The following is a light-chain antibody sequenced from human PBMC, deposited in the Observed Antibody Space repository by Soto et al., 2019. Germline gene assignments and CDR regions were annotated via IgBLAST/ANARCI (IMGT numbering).Light chain of an antibody. CDR1: RSNIGAGFD. Sequence: QSVLTQPPSVSGAPGQRVTISCTGSRSNIGAGFDVHWYQQLPGTAPKLLIYRNTNRPSGVPDRFSGSKSGTSASLAITGLQAEDEADYYCQSYDSSLSAVVFGGGTKVTVL. V-gene: IGLV1-40*01. CDR2: RNT. J-gene: IGLJ2*01. CDR3: QSYDSSLSAVV.